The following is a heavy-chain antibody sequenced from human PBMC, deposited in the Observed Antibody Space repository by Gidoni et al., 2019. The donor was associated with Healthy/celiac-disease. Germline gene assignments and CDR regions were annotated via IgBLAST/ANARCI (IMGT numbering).Heavy chain of an antibody. J-gene: IGHJ6*02. CDR3: ARSITMIVGPLDV. V-gene: IGHV4-59*01. Sequence: QAQLQESGPGLVKPSETMSLTCTVSGRSISSYYWSWIRQPPGKGLEWIGYIYYSGSTKYNPSLKSRVTISADTSKTQFSLKLSSVTAADTAVYYCARSITMIVGPLDVWGQGTTVTVSS. CDR2: IYYSGST. D-gene: IGHD3-22*01. CDR1: GRSISSYY.